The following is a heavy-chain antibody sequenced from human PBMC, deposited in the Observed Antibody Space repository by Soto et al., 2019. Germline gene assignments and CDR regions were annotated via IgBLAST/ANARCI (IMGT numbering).Heavy chain of an antibody. CDR1: DFTFSTYS. D-gene: IGHD3-3*01. V-gene: IGHV3-21*01. J-gene: IGHJ6*02. CDR2: ISATSNHI. Sequence: LRLSCVASDFTFSTYSMNWVRQAPGKGLEWVAYISATSNHIYYADSLKGRFTISRDNGKSSLYLHMNSLRAEDTSVYFCASDSITIFGGGMDVWGQGTTVTVSS. CDR3: ASDSITIFGGGMDV.